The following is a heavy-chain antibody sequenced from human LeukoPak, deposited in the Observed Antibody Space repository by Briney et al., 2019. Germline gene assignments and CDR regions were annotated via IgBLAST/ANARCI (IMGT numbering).Heavy chain of an antibody. CDR1: GGTFSSYA. CDR2: IIPIFGTA. Sequence: SVKVSCKASGGTFSSYAISWVRQAPGQGLEWMGGIIPIFGTANYAQKFQGRVTITADESTSTAYMELSSLRSEDTAVYYCARSRDSNTQSDYWGQGPLVTVSS. J-gene: IGHJ4*02. V-gene: IGHV1-69*01. CDR3: ARSRDSNTQSDY. D-gene: IGHD2-2*02.